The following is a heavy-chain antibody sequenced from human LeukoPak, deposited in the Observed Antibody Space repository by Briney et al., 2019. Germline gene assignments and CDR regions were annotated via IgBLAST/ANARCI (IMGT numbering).Heavy chain of an antibody. V-gene: IGHV3-23*01. CDR1: GFTFSSYA. CDR2: ISNSDGSA. CDR3: ARGNSGPDY. Sequence: GGSLRLSCAASGFTFSSYAMSWVRQAPGKGLEWVSSISNSDGSAYYAASVKGRFTISRDNSKNTLYLQMNSLRVEDTAVYYCARGNSGPDYWGQGTLLTVSS. J-gene: IGHJ4*02. D-gene: IGHD6-19*01.